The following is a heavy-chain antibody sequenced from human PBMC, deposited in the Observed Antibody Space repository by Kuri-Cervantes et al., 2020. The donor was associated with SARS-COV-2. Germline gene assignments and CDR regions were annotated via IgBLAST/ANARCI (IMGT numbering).Heavy chain of an antibody. CDR1: GFTFSSYA. CDR3: ARDTPPTDY. J-gene: IGHJ4*02. Sequence: LSLTCAASGFTFSSYAMSWVRQAPGKGLEWVSAISGSGVSTYYADSVKGRFTISRDNSKNTLYLQMSSLRAEDTAVYYCARDTPPTDYWGQGTLVTVSS. CDR2: ISGSGVST. V-gene: IGHV3-23*01.